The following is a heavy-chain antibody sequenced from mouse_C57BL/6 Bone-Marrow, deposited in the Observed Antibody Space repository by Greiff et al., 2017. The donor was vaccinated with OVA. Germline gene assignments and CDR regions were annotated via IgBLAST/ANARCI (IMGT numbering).Heavy chain of an antibody. D-gene: IGHD1-1*01. CDR1: GFTFSSYA. CDR3: TRISLITTVVATGLDY. V-gene: IGHV5-9-1*02. Sequence: EVHLVESGEGLVKPGGSLKLSCAASGFTFSSYAMSWVRQTPEKRLEWVAYISSGGDYIYYADTVKGRFTISRDNARNTLYLQMSSLKSEDTAMYYCTRISLITTVVATGLDYWGQGTTLTVSS. J-gene: IGHJ2*01. CDR2: ISSGGDYI.